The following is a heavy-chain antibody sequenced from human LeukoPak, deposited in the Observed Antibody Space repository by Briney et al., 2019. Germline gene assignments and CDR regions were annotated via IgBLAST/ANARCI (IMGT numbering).Heavy chain of an antibody. CDR1: GGTFSSYA. V-gene: IGHV1-69*04. CDR3: ATARDSSSWYN. CDR2: IIPILGIA. Sequence: SVKVSCKASGGTFSSYAISWVRQAPGQGLEWMGRIIPILGIANYAQKFQGRVTITADKSTSTAYMELSSLRSEDTAVYYCATARDSSSWYNWGQGTLVTASS. D-gene: IGHD6-13*01. J-gene: IGHJ4*02.